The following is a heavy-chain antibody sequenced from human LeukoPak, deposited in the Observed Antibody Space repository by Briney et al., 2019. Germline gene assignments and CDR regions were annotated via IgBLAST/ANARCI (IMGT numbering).Heavy chain of an antibody. J-gene: IGHJ5*02. CDR1: GFTVDDYA. D-gene: IGHD1-26*01. Sequence: GGSRRLSCAASGFTVDDYAMHWVRQAPGKGLEWVSGISWNSGTIDYADSVKGRFTISRDNAKNSLYLEMNSLRVEDTAFYYCAKSASYSGSFSNWFDPWGQGTLVTVSS. CDR2: ISWNSGTI. CDR3: AKSASYSGSFSNWFDP. V-gene: IGHV3-9*01.